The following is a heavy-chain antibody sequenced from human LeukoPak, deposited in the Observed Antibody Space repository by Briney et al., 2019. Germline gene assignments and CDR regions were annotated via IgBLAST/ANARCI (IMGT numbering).Heavy chain of an antibody. CDR2: INAGGDDT. V-gene: IGHV3-23*01. Sequence: GGSLRLSCVASGFTFTSYAMSWVRQAPGKGLEWVSGINAGGDDTYYADSVKGRFTIPRDNSKNTLYLQMNTLRAEDTAVYYCAKSPWGGDYFDYWGQGTLVTVSS. D-gene: IGHD3-16*01. J-gene: IGHJ4*02. CDR1: GFTFTSYA. CDR3: AKSPWGGDYFDY.